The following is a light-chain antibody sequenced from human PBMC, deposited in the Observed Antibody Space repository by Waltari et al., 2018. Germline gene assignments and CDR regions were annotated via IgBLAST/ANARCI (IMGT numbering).Light chain of an antibody. CDR3: QQYNTYSS. CDR2: KAS. Sequence: DIQMTQSPSPLSASVGDRVTITCRASQSISNYLAWYQQKPGKAPILLIYKASILKSGVSSRFSGSGSGTQFTLTISSLQPGDFATYYCQQYNTYSSFGQGTKLEIK. V-gene: IGKV1-5*03. J-gene: IGKJ2*01. CDR1: QSISNY.